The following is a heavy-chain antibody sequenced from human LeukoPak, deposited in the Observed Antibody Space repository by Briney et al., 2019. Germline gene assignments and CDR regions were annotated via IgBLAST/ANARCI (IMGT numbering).Heavy chain of an antibody. CDR1: GGSFSGYY. CDR3: ASVGYYDSSGYYEDAFDI. Sequence: SATLSLTCAVYGGSFSGYYWSWIRQAPGKGLELIGEINRSGSTNYTPSLKSRVTISVDTSKNQFSLKLSSVPAADTAVYYCASVGYYDSSGYYEDAFDIWGQGTMVTVSS. J-gene: IGHJ3*02. V-gene: IGHV4-34*01. CDR2: INRSGST. D-gene: IGHD3-22*01.